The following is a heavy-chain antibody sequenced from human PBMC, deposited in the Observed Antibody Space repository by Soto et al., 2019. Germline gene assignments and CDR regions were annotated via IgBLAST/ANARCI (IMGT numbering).Heavy chain of an antibody. CDR2: IYHTGNA. CDR1: GDSISNSRFY. D-gene: IGHD3-22*01. Sequence: QLQLQESGPGQVKSSETLSLTCSVSGDSISNSRFYWAWIRQPPGEGLEWIGSIYHTGNAYYTPSLKRQFTIADDTSKYQFPLKLTSVTAADAALYFCARDFFDSSDYTTNWFDPWGQGTLVTVSS. CDR3: ARDFFDSSDYTTNWFDP. J-gene: IGHJ5*02. V-gene: IGHV4-39*01.